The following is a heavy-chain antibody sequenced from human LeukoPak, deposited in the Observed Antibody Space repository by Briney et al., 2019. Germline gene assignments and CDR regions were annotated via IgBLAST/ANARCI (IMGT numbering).Heavy chain of an antibody. J-gene: IGHJ4*02. CDR1: GYTFTGYY. V-gene: IGHV1-2*02. CDR2: INPNSGGT. CDR3: ARVAAMATIDY. Sequence: ASXXVSCKTCGYTFTGYYMHWVRQAPGQGGERMGWINPNSGGTKYAQKFQGRVTITRETSISTAYMELSRLRSDDTAVYYCARVAAMATIDYWGQGTLVTVSS. D-gene: IGHD5-18*01.